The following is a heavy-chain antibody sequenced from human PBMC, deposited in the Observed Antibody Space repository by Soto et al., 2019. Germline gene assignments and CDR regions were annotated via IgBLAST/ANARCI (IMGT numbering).Heavy chain of an antibody. D-gene: IGHD1-7*01. V-gene: IGHV1-69*02. Sequence: GASVKVSCKASGGTFSSYTISWVRQAPGQGLEWMGRIIPILGIANYAQKFQGRVTITADKSTSTAYMELSSLRSEDTAVYYCARSRNYGAFIDYWGQGTLVTVSS. CDR1: GGTFSSYT. J-gene: IGHJ4*02. CDR2: IIPILGIA. CDR3: ARSRNYGAFIDY.